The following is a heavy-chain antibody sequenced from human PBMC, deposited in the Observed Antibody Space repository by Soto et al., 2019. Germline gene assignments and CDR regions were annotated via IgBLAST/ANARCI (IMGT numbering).Heavy chain of an antibody. Sequence: RASVKVSCKASGGTFSSYAISWVRQAPGQGLEWMGGIIPIFGTANYAQKFQGRVTITADKSTSTAYMELSSLRSEDTAVYYCARKIYSPLRNNWFDPWGQGTLVTVSS. CDR2: IIPIFGTA. CDR1: GGTFSSYA. D-gene: IGHD5-18*01. J-gene: IGHJ5*02. V-gene: IGHV1-69*06. CDR3: ARKIYSPLRNNWFDP.